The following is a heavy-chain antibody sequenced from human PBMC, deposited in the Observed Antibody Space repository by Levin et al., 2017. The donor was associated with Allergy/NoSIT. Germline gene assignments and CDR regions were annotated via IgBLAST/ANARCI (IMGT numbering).Heavy chain of an antibody. V-gene: IGHV3-48*04. CDR2: ISSSGGPT. J-gene: IGHJ4*02. CDR3: ARGFFEN. Sequence: PGGSLRLSCTASGFSFGTYGMNWVRQAPGKGLEWVAHISSSGGPTYYTDPVKGRFTISRDNAKESLFLQMTNLRIDDTAVYYCARGFFENWGQGTLVNVSS. CDR1: GFSFGTYG. D-gene: IGHD3-22*01.